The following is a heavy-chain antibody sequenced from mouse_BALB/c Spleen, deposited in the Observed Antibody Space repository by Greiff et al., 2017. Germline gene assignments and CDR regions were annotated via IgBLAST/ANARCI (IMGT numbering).Heavy chain of an antibody. J-gene: IGHJ3*01. Sequence: EVQLQQSGAELVRPGALVKFSCKASGFNINAYYMHWVKQRPEQGLEWIGWIGPENGNTISDPKFQGKASITEDTSSNKDYLQLSSLTSEDTAVYCCARASDWGFAYWGQGTLVTVSA. D-gene: IGHD6-1*01. CDR1: GFNINAYY. CDR2: IGPENGNT. CDR3: ARASDWGFAY. V-gene: IGHV14-1*02.